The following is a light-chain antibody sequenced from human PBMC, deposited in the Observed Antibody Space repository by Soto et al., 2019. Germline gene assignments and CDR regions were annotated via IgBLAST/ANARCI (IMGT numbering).Light chain of an antibody. V-gene: IGLV1-44*01. CDR2: SNN. Sequence: QSVLTQPPSASGTPGQRVTISCSGSSSNIGSNTVNWYQQLPGTAPKLLIYSNNQRPSGVPDRFSGSKSGTSASLAISGLQSEDEADYYCAAWDDSLNASYVFGTGTKVPS. CDR1: SSNIGSNT. J-gene: IGLJ1*01. CDR3: AAWDDSLNASYV.